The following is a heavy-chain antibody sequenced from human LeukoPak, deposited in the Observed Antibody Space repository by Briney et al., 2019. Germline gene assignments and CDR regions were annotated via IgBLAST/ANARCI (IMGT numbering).Heavy chain of an antibody. V-gene: IGHV3-23*01. CDR3: AKGRGYCTGGSCYSDY. Sequence: PGGSLRLSCAASGFTFSSYVMSWVRQAPGKGLDWVSVISGSGGTTYYADSVKGRFTISRDNSKNTLYLQMNSLRAEDTAIYYCAKGRGYCTGGSCYSDYWGQGTLVTVSS. CDR1: GFTFSSYV. D-gene: IGHD2-15*01. J-gene: IGHJ4*02. CDR2: ISGSGGTT.